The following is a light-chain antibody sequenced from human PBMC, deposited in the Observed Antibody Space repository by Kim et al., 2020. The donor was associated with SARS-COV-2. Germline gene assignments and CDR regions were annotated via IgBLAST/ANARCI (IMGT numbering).Light chain of an antibody. CDR3: QKYDNAPWT. V-gene: IGKV1-27*01. CDR2: SAS. Sequence: DIQMTQSPSSLSASVGDGVTITCRASQGISNYLAWYQQKPGRVPRVLIYSASTLLSGVPSRFSGSRSGTDFTLTISSLQPEDVATYYCQKYDNAPWTFGQGTKVDIK. J-gene: IGKJ1*01. CDR1: QGISNY.